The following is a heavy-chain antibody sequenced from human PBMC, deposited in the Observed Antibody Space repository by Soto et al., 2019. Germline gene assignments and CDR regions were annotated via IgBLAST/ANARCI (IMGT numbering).Heavy chain of an antibody. CDR1: GYTFTGYY. D-gene: IGHD2-2*01. V-gene: IGHV1-2*04. CDR3: ARSDRLPADYYYYYMDV. J-gene: IGHJ6*03. CDR2: INPNIGGT. Sequence: ASVKVSCKASGYTFTGYYMHWVRQAPGQGLEWMGWINPNIGGTNYAQKFQGWVTITRDKSMSTAYMELSRLRSEDTAVYYCARSDRLPADYYYYYMDVWGKGTTVTVSS.